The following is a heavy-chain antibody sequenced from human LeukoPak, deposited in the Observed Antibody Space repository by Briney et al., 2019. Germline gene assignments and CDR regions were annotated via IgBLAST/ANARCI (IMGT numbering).Heavy chain of an antibody. CDR2: IWYDGSNK. V-gene: IGHV3-33*06. CDR1: GFTFSRYG. Sequence: GGSLRLSCAASGFTFSRYGMHWVRQAPGKGLEWVAVIWYDGSNKYYADSVKGRFTISRDNSKNTLYLQMNSLRAEDTAVYYCAKDLDTATEFDYWGQGTLVTVSS. CDR3: AKDLDTATEFDY. D-gene: IGHD5-18*01. J-gene: IGHJ4*02.